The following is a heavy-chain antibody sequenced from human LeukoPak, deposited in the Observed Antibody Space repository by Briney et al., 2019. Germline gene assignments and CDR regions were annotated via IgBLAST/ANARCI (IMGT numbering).Heavy chain of an antibody. D-gene: IGHD3-10*01. J-gene: IGHJ4*02. V-gene: IGHV1-2*02. CDR2: INPNSGGT. CDR3: ARLWFGELRGGYYFDY. Sequence: ASVKVSCKASGYTFTGYYMHWVRQAPGQGLEWMGWINPNSGGTNYAQKFQGRVTMTRDTSISTAYMELSRLRSDDTAVYYCARLWFGELRGGYYFDYWGQGTLVTVSS. CDR1: GYTFTGYY.